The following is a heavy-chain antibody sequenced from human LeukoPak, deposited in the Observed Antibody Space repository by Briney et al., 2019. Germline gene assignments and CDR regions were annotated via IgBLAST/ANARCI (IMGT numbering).Heavy chain of an antibody. CDR2: ISPSGGST. CDR1: GYTLTGYY. CDR3: ARDWDYDYVWGITGAFDI. J-gene: IGHJ3*02. V-gene: IGHV1-46*01. D-gene: IGHD3-16*01. Sequence: GSAKDTCMASGYTLTGYYLHWVGQPPARGREWMGIISPSGGSTRYAQKFQGRVTMTSDMSTSTVYMELSSLRSEDTAVYYCARDWDYDYVWGITGAFDIWGQGTMVTVSS.